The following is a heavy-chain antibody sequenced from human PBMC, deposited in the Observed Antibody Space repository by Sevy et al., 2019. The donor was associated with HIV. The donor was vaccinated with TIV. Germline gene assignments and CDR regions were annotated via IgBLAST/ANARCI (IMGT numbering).Heavy chain of an antibody. CDR1: GFSFSNYG. D-gene: IGHD4-17*01. V-gene: IGHV3-30*03. Sequence: GGSLRLSCAASGFSFSNYGLHWVRQAPGKGLEWVAVISYDGGYSYYADSVKGRFTISRDNPKNTFYLQMDSLRSDDTAVYYCARVQTTLVIPLAFWGQGALVTVSS. CDR3: ARVQTTLVIPLAF. CDR2: ISYDGGYS. J-gene: IGHJ4*02.